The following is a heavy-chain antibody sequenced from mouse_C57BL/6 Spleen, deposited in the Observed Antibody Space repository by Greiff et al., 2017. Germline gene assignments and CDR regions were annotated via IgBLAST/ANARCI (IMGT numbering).Heavy chain of an antibody. Sequence: VLLVESGAELVKPGASVTLSCKASGYTFTDYEMHWVKQTPVHGLEWIGDISPDTGSTASNEKFKGKAILTADKSSSIAYMRLRSLASEVSAVYYYTEGDSDSWFAYWGQGTLVTVSA. CDR3: TEGDSDSWFAY. CDR1: GYTFTDYE. CDR2: ISPDTGST. J-gene: IGHJ3*01. D-gene: IGHD2-13*01. V-gene: IGHV1-15*01.